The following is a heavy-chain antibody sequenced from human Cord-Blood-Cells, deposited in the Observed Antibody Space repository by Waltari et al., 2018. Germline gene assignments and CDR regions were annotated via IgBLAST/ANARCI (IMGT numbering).Heavy chain of an antibody. V-gene: IGHV1-24*01. Sequence: QVQLVQSGAEVKKPGASVKVSCKVSGYTLTELSMHWVRPAPGKGLEGMGGFDPEDGETIYAQKFQGRVTMTEDTSTDTAYMELSSLRSEDTAVYYCATVEKGRELLPADGFDPWGQGTLVTVSS. CDR3: ATVEKGRELLPADGFDP. CDR1: GYTLTELS. D-gene: IGHD1-26*01. CDR2: FDPEDGET. J-gene: IGHJ5*02.